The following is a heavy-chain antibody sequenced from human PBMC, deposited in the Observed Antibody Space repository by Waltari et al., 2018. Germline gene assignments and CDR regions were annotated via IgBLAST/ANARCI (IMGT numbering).Heavy chain of an antibody. CDR3: ARDKGRGYSYGLYGGYYYYGMDV. CDR1: GFTFSSSE. J-gene: IGHJ6*02. Sequence: EVQLVESGGGLVQPGGSLRLSCAASGFTFSSSEMNWVRQAPGKGLEWVSYISSSGSTIYYADSVKGRFTISRDNAKNSLCLQMNSLRAEDTAVYYCARDKGRGYSYGLYGGYYYYGMDVWGQGTTVTVSS. V-gene: IGHV3-48*03. CDR2: ISSSGSTI. D-gene: IGHD5-18*01.